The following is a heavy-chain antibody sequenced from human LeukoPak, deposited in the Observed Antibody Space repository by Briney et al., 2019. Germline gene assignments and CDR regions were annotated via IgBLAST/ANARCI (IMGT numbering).Heavy chain of an antibody. V-gene: IGHV3-11*05. D-gene: IGHD6-19*01. CDR2: ISGSSSNI. CDR1: GFTFSDYY. Sequence: GGSLRLSCAASGFTFSDYYMSWIRQAPGKGLEWVSYISGSSSNIKDADSVKGRFTISRDNAKKSLYLQMNSLRAEDTAVYYCARDSSGWSVDYWGQGTLVTVSS. CDR3: ARDSSGWSVDY. J-gene: IGHJ4*02.